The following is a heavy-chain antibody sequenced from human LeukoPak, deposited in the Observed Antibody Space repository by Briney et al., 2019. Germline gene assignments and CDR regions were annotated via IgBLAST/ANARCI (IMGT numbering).Heavy chain of an antibody. V-gene: IGHV1-2*02. Sequence: ASVKVSCKTSGYTFTDFYIHWVRQAPGQGLEWMGWINPKSGGTNYSLRFHERVTMTTDTSISTAYMELTSLTSDDTAMYYCAGVRGAAGGRGGYMDVWGKGTTVTMSS. D-gene: IGHD6-13*01. CDR3: AGVRGAAGGRGGYMDV. J-gene: IGHJ6*03. CDR1: GYTFTDFY. CDR2: INPKSGGT.